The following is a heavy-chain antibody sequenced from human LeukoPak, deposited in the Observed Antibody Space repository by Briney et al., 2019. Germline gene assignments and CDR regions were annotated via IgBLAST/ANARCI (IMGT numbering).Heavy chain of an antibody. CDR2: IYTSSSYI. Sequence: GVSLSLPRAASGHPFNFYRKHCAPDAPRKGREGVSSIYTSSSYIYYSYSVKGQCTISRDNAKNSLFLQMNSMRAEDTDVYYCARVECGGDCYSSFDYWGQGTLVTVSS. V-gene: IGHV3-21*01. CDR3: ARVECGGDCYSSFDY. D-gene: IGHD2-21*02. CDR1: GHPFNFYR. J-gene: IGHJ4*02.